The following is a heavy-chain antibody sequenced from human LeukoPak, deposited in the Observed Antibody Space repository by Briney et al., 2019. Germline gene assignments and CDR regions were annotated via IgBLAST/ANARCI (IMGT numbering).Heavy chain of an antibody. CDR1: GFTFSHYW. CDR2: ISGDGTTT. CDR3: ARDNSPGWFGP. V-gene: IGHV3-74*01. D-gene: IGHD4-11*01. Sequence: GGSLRLSCAASGFTFSHYWMHWVRQAPGKGLEWVSRISGDGTTTAYADSVKGRLALSRDNAKNTLYLQMTSLRAEDTAVYYCARDNSPGWFGPWGQGTLVTVSA. J-gene: IGHJ5*02.